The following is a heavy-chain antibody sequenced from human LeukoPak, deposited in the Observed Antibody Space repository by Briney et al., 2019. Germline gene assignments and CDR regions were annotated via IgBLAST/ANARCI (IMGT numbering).Heavy chain of an antibody. D-gene: IGHD2-2*01. J-gene: IGHJ4*02. CDR2: IYYSGST. V-gene: IGHV4-61*05. CDR3: ARGVGYQLLSHIDY. CDR1: GGSISSSSYY. Sequence: SETLSLTCTVSGGSISSSSYYWGWIRQPPGKGLEWIGYIYYSGSTNYNPSLKSRVTISVDTSKNQFSLKLSSVTAADTAVYYCARGVGYQLLSHIDYWGQGTLVTVSS.